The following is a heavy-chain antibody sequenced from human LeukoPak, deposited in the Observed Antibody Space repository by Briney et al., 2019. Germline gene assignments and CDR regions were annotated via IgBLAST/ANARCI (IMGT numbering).Heavy chain of an antibody. D-gene: IGHD3-3*01. CDR3: ARDPTGITIFGVVIGWFDP. Sequence: ASVKVSCKASGYTFTSYAMRWVRQAPGQRLEWMGWINAGNGNTKYSQKFQGRVTITRDTSASTAYMELSSLRSEDTAVYYCARDPTGITIFGVVIGWFDPWGQGTLVTVSS. CDR2: INAGNGNT. V-gene: IGHV1-3*01. CDR1: GYTFTSYA. J-gene: IGHJ5*02.